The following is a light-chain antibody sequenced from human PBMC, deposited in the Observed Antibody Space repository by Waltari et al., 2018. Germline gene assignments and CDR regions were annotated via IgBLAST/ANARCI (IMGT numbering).Light chain of an antibody. CDR1: SSNIGAGYD. Sequence: QSVLTQPPSVAGAPGQRVTISCTGRSSNIGAGYDVHWYQQLPGTAPNLHISCNLNRPPGVPDRFSGSKSGTSASLAITGLQAEDEADYYCQAYDSSLSGHVVFGGGTKLTVL. CDR3: QAYDSSLSGHVV. CDR2: CNL. J-gene: IGLJ2*01. V-gene: IGLV1-40*01.